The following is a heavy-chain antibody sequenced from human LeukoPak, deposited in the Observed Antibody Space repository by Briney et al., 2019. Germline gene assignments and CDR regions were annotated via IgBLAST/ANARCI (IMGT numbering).Heavy chain of an antibody. Sequence: GGSLRLSCAASGFTFSSHSMNWVRQAPGKGLEWVSYISSSSTIIHYADSVKGRFTISRDNSKNTLYLQMNSLRAEDTAVYYCAILEGTIVTGAGPVDYWGQGTLVTVSS. CDR2: ISSSSTII. J-gene: IGHJ4*02. V-gene: IGHV3-48*01. CDR1: GFTFSSHS. CDR3: AILEGTIVTGAGPVDY. D-gene: IGHD2/OR15-2a*01.